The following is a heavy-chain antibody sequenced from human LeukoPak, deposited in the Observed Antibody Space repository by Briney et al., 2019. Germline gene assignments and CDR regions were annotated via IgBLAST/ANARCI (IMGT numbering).Heavy chain of an antibody. CDR2: INHSGST. J-gene: IGHJ5*02. Sequence: SHRLSLTCALYGGSFSGYYSSWVRQPPGKGLEWLGEINHSGSTNYNPSLKSGVTISVDTTTNQFSLKLSSGPAADTAVYYCAKNNWGANWFDPWGQGTLVTVSS. V-gene: IGHV4-34*01. CDR3: AKNNWGANWFDP. D-gene: IGHD7-27*01. CDR1: GGSFSGYY.